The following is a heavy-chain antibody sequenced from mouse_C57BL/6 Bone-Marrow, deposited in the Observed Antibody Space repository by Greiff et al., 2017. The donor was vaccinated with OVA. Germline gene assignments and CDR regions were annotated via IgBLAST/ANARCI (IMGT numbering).Heavy chain of an antibody. CDR1: GYTFTSYW. CDR2: IHPNSGST. J-gene: IGHJ3*01. Sequence: QVQLQQSGAELVKPGASVKLSCKASGYTFTSYWMHWVKQSPGQGLEWIGMIHPNSGSTYYNEKFKSKATLTVDKSSSTAYMQLSSLTSEDSAFYCCARTRRLPFAYWGQGTLVTVSA. CDR3: ARTRRLPFAY. V-gene: IGHV1-64*01. D-gene: IGHD3-2*02.